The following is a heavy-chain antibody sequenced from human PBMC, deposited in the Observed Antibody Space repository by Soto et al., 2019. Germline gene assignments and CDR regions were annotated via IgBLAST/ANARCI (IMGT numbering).Heavy chain of an antibody. J-gene: IGHJ4*02. CDR1: GYVFTGDY. D-gene: IGHD3-22*01. V-gene: IGHV1-2*02. Sequence: ASVKVSCKTSGYVFTGDYLHWGRQAPGQGLEWMGWINCRSGGTTYTQKFQGRVTLTMDTSTSTAYMELSSLISDDTALYYCMRGASARDSSGYPYYFDPWGQGTLVTVSS. CDR3: MRGASARDSSGYPYYFDP. CDR2: INCRSGGT.